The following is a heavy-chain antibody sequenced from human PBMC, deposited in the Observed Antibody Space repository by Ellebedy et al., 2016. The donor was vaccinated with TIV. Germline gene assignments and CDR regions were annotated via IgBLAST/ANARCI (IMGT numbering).Heavy chain of an antibody. CDR2: VSAYNGNT. CDR3: VRDSPTSGS. Sequence: ASVKVSCXSSGYSFINFGISWVRQAPGQGLEWMGWVSAYNGNTRYAQNVQDRVTMTTDTPTTTAYMELRSLRSDDTAVYYCVRDSPTSGSWGQGTPVTVSS. V-gene: IGHV1-18*01. D-gene: IGHD6-19*01. CDR1: GYSFINFG. J-gene: IGHJ5*02.